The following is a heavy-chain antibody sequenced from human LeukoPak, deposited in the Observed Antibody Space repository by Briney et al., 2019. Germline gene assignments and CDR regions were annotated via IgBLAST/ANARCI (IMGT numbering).Heavy chain of an antibody. D-gene: IGHD3-10*01. J-gene: IGHJ4*02. CDR3: VRDRGAYYYDSGY. Sequence: GGSLRLSCAASGFTVSSNYMNWVRQAPVKGLEWVSVIYSGGSTYYADSVKGRFTISRDNSKNTLYLQMNSLRAEDTAVYYCVRDRGAYYYDSGYWGQGILVTVSS. V-gene: IGHV3-66*01. CDR1: GFTVSSNY. CDR2: IYSGGST.